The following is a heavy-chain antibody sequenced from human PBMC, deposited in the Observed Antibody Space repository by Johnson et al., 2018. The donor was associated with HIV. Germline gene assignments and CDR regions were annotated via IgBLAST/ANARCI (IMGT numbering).Heavy chain of an antibody. CDR2: INWNGGST. V-gene: IGHV3-20*04. Sequence: VQLVESGGALVQPGGSLRLSCAASGITFSDYAMHWVRQAPGKGLEWVSGINWNGGSTGYADSVKGRFTISRDNAKNSLYVQMNSLRAEDTALYYCARGGLYIQFLAFDAFDIWGQGTMVTVSS. J-gene: IGHJ3*02. D-gene: IGHD4-11*01. CDR1: GITFSDYA. CDR3: ARGGLYIQFLAFDAFDI.